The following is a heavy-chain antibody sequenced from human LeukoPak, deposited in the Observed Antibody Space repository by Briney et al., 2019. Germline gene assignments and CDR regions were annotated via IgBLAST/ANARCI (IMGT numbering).Heavy chain of an antibody. V-gene: IGHV3-23*01. CDR1: GFTFSSYA. CDR3: ARAKYDYGDPVGWFDP. CDR2: ILGSGGNT. D-gene: IGHD4-17*01. Sequence: GGSLRLSCAASGFTFSSYAMAWVRQAPGKGQEWVSHILGSGGNTYYADSVRGRFTISRDNSKNTLYLKMNSLRAEDTAVYFCARAKYDYGDPVGWFDPWGQGTLVTVSS. J-gene: IGHJ5*02.